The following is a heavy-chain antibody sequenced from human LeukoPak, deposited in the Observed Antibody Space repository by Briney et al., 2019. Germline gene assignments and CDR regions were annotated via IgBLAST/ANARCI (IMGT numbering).Heavy chain of an antibody. J-gene: IGHJ4*02. CDR2: IRYDGSNK. CDR1: GFTFGSYG. Sequence: GGPLRLSCAASGFTFGSYGMHWVRQAPGKGLEWVAFIRYDGSNKYYADSVKGRFTISRDNSKNTLYLQMNSLRAEDTAVYYCANPTTRAADYWGQGTLVTVSS. CDR3: ANPTTRAADY. V-gene: IGHV3-30*02. D-gene: IGHD6-25*01.